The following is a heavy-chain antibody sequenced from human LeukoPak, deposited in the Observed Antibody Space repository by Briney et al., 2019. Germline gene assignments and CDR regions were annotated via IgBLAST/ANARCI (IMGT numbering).Heavy chain of an antibody. D-gene: IGHD6-19*01. Sequence: GGSLRLSCAVSGFTFDDYGMSWVPQAPGKGLGWVRGINWNGGSTGYADSVKGRFTISRDNTKSSLYLQMNSLRAEDTALYYCAREQWLAQKDYWGQGTLVTVSS. CDR1: GFTFDDYG. V-gene: IGHV3-20*04. CDR2: INWNGGST. CDR3: AREQWLAQKDY. J-gene: IGHJ4*02.